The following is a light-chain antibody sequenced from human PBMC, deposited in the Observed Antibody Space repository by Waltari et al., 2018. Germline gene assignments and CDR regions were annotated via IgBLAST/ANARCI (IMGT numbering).Light chain of an antibody. Sequence: DIVMTQSPDSMAVSLGERATINCKSSQSVLYNSDNKNYLAWYQQKPGQPPKLLIYWASTRESGVPDRFSGSGSGTDFTLTITSLQAEDVAVYYCQQYYGTPPRTFGQGTKVEI. CDR2: WAS. V-gene: IGKV4-1*01. CDR3: QQYYGTPPRT. CDR1: QSVLYNSDNKNY. J-gene: IGKJ1*01.